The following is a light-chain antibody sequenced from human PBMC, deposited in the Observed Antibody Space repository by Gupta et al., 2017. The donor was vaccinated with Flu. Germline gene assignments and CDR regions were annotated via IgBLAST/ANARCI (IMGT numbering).Light chain of an antibody. Sequence: ERVTLSCRASQGVSSTLAWYQQKPGQAPRLLIYGASTRATGIPARFSGSGSGTEFTLTISSLQSEDFELYYCQQYDNWPPLTFGGGTKVEIK. CDR3: QQYDNWPPLT. CDR1: QGVSST. V-gene: IGKV3-15*01. J-gene: IGKJ4*01. CDR2: GAS.